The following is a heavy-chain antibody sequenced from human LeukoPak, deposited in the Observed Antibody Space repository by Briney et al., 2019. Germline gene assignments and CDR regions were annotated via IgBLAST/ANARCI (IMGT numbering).Heavy chain of an antibody. CDR1: GFTFSSYA. CDR2: ISGSGGST. D-gene: IGHD3-22*01. CDR3: AKGYYDSSGYYVIGAFDI. J-gene: IGHJ3*02. Sequence: PGGSLRLSCAASGFTFSSYAISWVRQAPGKGLEWVSAISGSGGSTYYAESVKGRFTISRDSSKNTLHLQMNSLRAEDTAVYYCAKGYYDSSGYYVIGAFDIWGQGTMATVSS. V-gene: IGHV3-23*01.